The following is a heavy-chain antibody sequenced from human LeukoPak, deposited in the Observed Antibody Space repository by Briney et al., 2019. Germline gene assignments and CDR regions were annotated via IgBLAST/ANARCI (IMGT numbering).Heavy chain of an antibody. Sequence: GGSLRLSCAASGFTFSGYSMNWVREAPGEGLEWVSSIRVSSGYIFYADSVKGRFTISRDNAKNSLYLQMNSLRAEDTAVYYCARDGPYSGSYEFDYWGQGTLVTVSS. J-gene: IGHJ4*02. CDR2: IRVSSGYI. CDR1: GFTFSGYS. CDR3: ARDGPYSGSYEFDY. D-gene: IGHD1-26*01. V-gene: IGHV3-21*01.